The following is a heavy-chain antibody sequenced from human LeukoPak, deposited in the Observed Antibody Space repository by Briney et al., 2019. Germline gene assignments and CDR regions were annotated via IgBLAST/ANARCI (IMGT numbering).Heavy chain of an antibody. J-gene: IGHJ5*02. CDR2: IYYSGST. CDR3: ARARGYYDSSGFLWFDP. D-gene: IGHD3-22*01. Sequence: SETLSLTCTVSGGSISSGGYSWSWIRQHPGKGLEWIGYIYYSGSTYYNPSLKSRVTISVDTSKNQFSLKLSSVTAADTAVYYCARARGYYDSSGFLWFDPWGQGTLVTVSS. CDR1: GGSISSGGYS. V-gene: IGHV4-31*03.